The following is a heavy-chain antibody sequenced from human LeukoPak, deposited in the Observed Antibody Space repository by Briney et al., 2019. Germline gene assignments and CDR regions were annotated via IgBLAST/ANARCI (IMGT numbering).Heavy chain of an antibody. CDR2: IDPSDSDT. CDR3: ARQTAMGRSGDH. J-gene: IGHJ4*02. V-gene: IGHV5-51*01. Sequence: GASLQISCKASGYSFTSYWIGWVRQMPGKGLEWMGIIDPSDSDTRYTPSFQGQVTISADKSLTTAYLQWNSLKASDSAMYYCARQTAMGRSGDHWGQGTLVTVSS. CDR1: GYSFTSYW. D-gene: IGHD5-18*01.